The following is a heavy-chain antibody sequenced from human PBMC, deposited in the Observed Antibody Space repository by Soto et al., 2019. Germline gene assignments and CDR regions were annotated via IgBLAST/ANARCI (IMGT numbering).Heavy chain of an antibody. D-gene: IGHD3-3*01. J-gene: IGHJ6*03. CDR3: ARPICSGYSEQLTQNYYYYCYMDV. CDR2: ISAYNGNT. CDR1: GYTFTSYG. Sequence: QVQLVQSGAEVKKPGASVKVSCKASGYTFTSYGISWVRQAPGQGLEWMGWISAYNGNTNYAQKLQGRVNMTTDTSTSPADMELRSMRSDDTAVYYCARPICSGYSEQLTQNYYYYCYMDVWGKGTTVTVSS. V-gene: IGHV1-18*01.